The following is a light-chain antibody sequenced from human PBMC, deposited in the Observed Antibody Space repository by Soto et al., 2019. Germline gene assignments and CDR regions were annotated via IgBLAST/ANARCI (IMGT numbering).Light chain of an antibody. CDR3: ASHTASNTWV. Sequence: QSVLTQAASASGSPGQSITISCTGTSNDIGAYNRVSWYQQHPGKVPQVMIYEVTNRPSGVSTRFSGFKSGNTAFLTISGLQTEDEAHYYCASHTASNTWVFGGGTKVTVL. CDR2: EVT. V-gene: IGLV2-14*03. CDR1: SNDIGAYNR. J-gene: IGLJ3*02.